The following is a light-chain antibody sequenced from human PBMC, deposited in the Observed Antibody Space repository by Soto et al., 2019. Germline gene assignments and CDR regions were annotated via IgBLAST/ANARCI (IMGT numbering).Light chain of an antibody. CDR2: DVS. CDR3: SSYTSSSTYV. CDR1: SSDVGSYNR. Sequence: QSALTQPPSVSGSPGQSVAISCTGTSSDVGSYNRVSWYQQPTGTAPKLMIYDVSDRPSGVPDRFSGSKSGNTASLTISGLQAEDEADYYCSSYTSSSTYVFGTGNKLTVL. J-gene: IGLJ1*01. V-gene: IGLV2-18*02.